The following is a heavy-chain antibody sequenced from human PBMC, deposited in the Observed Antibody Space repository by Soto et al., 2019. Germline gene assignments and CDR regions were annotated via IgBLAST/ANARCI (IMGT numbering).Heavy chain of an antibody. J-gene: IGHJ4*02. V-gene: IGHV1-69*08. Sequence: QVQLVQSGAEVKKPGSSVKVSCKASGGTFSNYTITWVRQAPGQGLECMGRIIPILDIANYAKKFQGRVTITADKSTSTAYMELSSLRSEDTAVYYCARDVGLGPVTVSTHVDYWGQGTLVIVSS. D-gene: IGHD4-17*01. CDR2: IIPILDIA. CDR1: GGTFSNYT. CDR3: ARDVGLGPVTVSTHVDY.